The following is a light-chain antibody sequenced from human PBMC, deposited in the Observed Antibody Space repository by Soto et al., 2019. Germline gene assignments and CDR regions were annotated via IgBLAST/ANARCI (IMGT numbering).Light chain of an antibody. Sequence: QSALTQPASVSGSPGQSITISCTGTSSDVGSYNLVSWYQQHPGKAPKLMIYAGSQRPSGVSNRFSGSKSANTASLPISGLQAEDEADYYCCAHAGSRTYVVFGGGTQLTVL. CDR2: AGS. CDR1: SSDVGSYNL. CDR3: CAHAGSRTYVV. J-gene: IGLJ2*01. V-gene: IGLV2-23*01.